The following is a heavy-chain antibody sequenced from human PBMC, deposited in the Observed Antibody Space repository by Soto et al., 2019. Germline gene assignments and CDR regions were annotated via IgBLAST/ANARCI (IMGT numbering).Heavy chain of an antibody. J-gene: IGHJ5*02. CDR3: ARDQEYSTSGLYWFDL. CDR1: GYTFTSYG. CDR2: ISAYNGDT. D-gene: IGHD6-6*01. V-gene: IGHV1-18*04. Sequence: ASVKVSCKASGYTFTSYGITWVRQAPGQGLEWMGWISAYNGDTNYAQKVQGRVTMTTDTSTSTVYMGLKSLKSDDTAVYFCARDQEYSTSGLYWFDLWGQGTLVTVSS.